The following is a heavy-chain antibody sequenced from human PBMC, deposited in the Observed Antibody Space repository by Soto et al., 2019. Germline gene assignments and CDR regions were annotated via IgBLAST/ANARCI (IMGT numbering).Heavy chain of an antibody. Sequence: PGESLKISCKGSGYSLTSYWIGWVRQMPGKGLEWMGIIYPGDSDIRYSPSFQGQVTISADKSISTAYLQWSGLKASDTAIYYCARQLPYGGNSYYGMDVWGQGTTVTVSS. J-gene: IGHJ6*02. CDR2: IYPGDSDI. V-gene: IGHV5-51*01. D-gene: IGHD2-15*01. CDR3: ARQLPYGGNSYYGMDV. CDR1: GYSLTSYW.